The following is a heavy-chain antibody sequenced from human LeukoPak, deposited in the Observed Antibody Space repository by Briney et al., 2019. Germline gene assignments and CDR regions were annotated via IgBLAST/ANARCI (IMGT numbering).Heavy chain of an antibody. V-gene: IGHV1-69*04. Sequence: GASVKVSFKASGGTFSSYAISWVRQAPGQGLEWMGRIIPILGIANYAQKFQGRVTITAEKSTSTAYMELSSLRSEDTAVYYCARDKLGGGGGRLGYCSGGSCYSGLLASLGNYYYYYYGMDVWGQGTTVTVSS. CDR2: IIPILGIA. CDR1: GGTFSSYA. CDR3: ARDKLGGGGGRLGYCSGGSCYSGLLASLGNYYYYYYGMDV. J-gene: IGHJ6*02. D-gene: IGHD2-15*01.